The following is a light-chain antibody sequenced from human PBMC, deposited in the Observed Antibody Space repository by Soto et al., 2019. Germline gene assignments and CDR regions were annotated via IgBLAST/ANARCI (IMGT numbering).Light chain of an antibody. Sequence: DIQMTQSPSTLSASVGDRITITCRASQSISNWLTWYQQKPGKAPKVLIYKASTLESGVPSRFSGSGSGTGFTLTISSLQPDDFATYYCQQYKTNWSFGQGTKVEIK. CDR2: KAS. CDR3: QQYKTNWS. CDR1: QSISNW. V-gene: IGKV1-5*03. J-gene: IGKJ1*01.